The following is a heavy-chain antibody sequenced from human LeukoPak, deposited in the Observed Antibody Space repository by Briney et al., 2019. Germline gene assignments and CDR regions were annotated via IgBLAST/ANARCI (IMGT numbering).Heavy chain of an antibody. J-gene: IGHJ3*01. V-gene: IGHV3-30*18. Sequence: PGRSLGLSCEASGVTFSSYAMHWVSRAPGKGLEWVAVISKDGSYKNYADSVKGRFTISRDNSKNTLYLQMNSLRLEDTAVYYCAKDWGYASGTYLVDWGQGTMVTVSS. CDR3: AKDWGYASGTYLVD. D-gene: IGHD3-10*01. CDR2: ISKDGSYK. CDR1: GVTFSSYA.